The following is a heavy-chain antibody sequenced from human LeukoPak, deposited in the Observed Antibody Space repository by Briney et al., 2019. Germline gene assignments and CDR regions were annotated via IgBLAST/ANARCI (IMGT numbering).Heavy chain of an antibody. Sequence: ASVKVSCKASGYTFTGYYMHWVRQAPGQGLEWMGWINPNSGGTNYAQKFQGRVTMTRDTSISTAYMELSRLRSDDTAVYYCARPPKKGVKAWYRDNPYYFDYWGQGTLVTVSS. CDR1: GYTFTGYY. J-gene: IGHJ4*02. CDR2: INPNSGGT. D-gene: IGHD1-14*01. V-gene: IGHV1-2*02. CDR3: ARPPKKGVKAWYRDNPYYFDY.